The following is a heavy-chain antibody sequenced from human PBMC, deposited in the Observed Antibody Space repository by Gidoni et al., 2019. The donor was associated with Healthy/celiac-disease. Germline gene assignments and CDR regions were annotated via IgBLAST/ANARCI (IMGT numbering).Heavy chain of an antibody. CDR2: ISTYNGNT. CDR1: GYPFSSFG. J-gene: IGHJ3*01. V-gene: IGHV1-18*04. CDR3: ARDIVVGPGAFDL. D-gene: IGHD2-2*01. Sequence: QVQLVQSGAEVEKPGASVKVSCKASGYPFSSFGISWVRQAPGQGLEWMGWISTYNGNTDYAQKFRGRVTMTTDTSTSTAYMELRSLRSDDTAVYYCARDIVVGPGAFDLWGQGTMVTVSS.